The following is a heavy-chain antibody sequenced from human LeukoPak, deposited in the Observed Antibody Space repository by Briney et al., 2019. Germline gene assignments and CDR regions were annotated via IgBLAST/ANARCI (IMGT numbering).Heavy chain of an antibody. Sequence: SETLSLTCAVYGGSFSGYYWSWIRQPPGKGLEWIGEINHSGSTNYNPSLKSRVTISVDTSKNQFSLKLSSVTAADTAVYYCARGRGNNFWSGYSLTYYGMDVWGQGTTVTVSS. CDR1: GGSFSGYY. CDR2: INHSGST. V-gene: IGHV4-34*01. D-gene: IGHD3-3*01. CDR3: ARGRGNNFWSGYSLTYYGMDV. J-gene: IGHJ6*02.